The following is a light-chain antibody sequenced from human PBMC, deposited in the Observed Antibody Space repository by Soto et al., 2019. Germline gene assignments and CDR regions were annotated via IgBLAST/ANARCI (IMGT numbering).Light chain of an antibody. V-gene: IGLV1-44*01. J-gene: IGLJ2*01. CDR2: SNN. CDR3: AAWDDSLNVVV. Sequence: QSVLTQPPSASGTPGQRVTISCSGSSSNIGCNTVNWYQQLPGTAPKLLIYSNNQRPSGVPDRFSGSKSGTSASLAISGLQSEDEADYYCAAWDDSLNVVVFGGGTKVTVL. CDR1: SSNIGCNT.